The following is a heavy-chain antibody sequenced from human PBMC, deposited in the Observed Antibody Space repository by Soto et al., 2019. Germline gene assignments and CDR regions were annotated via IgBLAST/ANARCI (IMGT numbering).Heavy chain of an antibody. CDR2: ISAYNGNT. D-gene: IGHD3-22*01. J-gene: IGHJ3*02. CDR1: GYTFTSYG. Sequence: ASVKVSCKASGYTFTSYGISWVRQAPGQGLEWMGWISAYNGNTNYAQKLQGRVTMTTDTSTSTAYMELRSLRSDDTAVYYCARVHYYDSSGYDAFDIWGQGTMVTVSS. V-gene: IGHV1-18*01. CDR3: ARVHYYDSSGYDAFDI.